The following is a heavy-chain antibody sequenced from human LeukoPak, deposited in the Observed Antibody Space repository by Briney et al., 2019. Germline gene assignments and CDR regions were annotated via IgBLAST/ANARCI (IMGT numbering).Heavy chain of an antibody. D-gene: IGHD2-2*02. V-gene: IGHV3-23*01. CDR2: ISASGDNT. CDR1: GFTFSSHA. CDR3: ARAAEGYCSSTSCYTGGPYFDY. Sequence: LTGGSLRLSCAASGFTFSSHAISWVRQAPGKGLEWVSTISASGDNTYYAGSVEGRFAISRDNSKSTLYLQMNSLRAEDTAVYYCARAAEGYCSSTSCYTGGPYFDYWGQGTLVTVSS. J-gene: IGHJ4*02.